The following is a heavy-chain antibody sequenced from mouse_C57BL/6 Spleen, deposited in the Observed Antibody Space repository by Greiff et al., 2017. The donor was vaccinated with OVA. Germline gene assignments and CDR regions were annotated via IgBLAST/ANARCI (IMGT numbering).Heavy chain of an antibody. D-gene: IGHD1-1*01. CDR1: GFTFSSYG. V-gene: IGHV5-6*01. CDR3: ARHSYGDYFDY. CDR2: INSGGSYT. Sequence: EVKLVESGGDLVKPGGSLKLSCAASGFTFSSYGMSWVRQTPDKRLEWVATINSGGSYTYYPDSVKGRFTISRDKAKNTLYLQMSSLKSEDTAMYYCARHSYGDYFDYWGQGTTLTVSS. J-gene: IGHJ2*01.